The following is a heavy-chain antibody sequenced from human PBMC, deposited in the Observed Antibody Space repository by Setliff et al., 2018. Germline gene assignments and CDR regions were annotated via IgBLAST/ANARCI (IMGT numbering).Heavy chain of an antibody. CDR2: VYNGNDET. CDR3: AKRGHYSSSDGLSFDF. J-gene: IGHJ4*02. Sequence: GESLKISCVASGFTFSAYGMGWVRQAPGKGLEWVSSVYNGNDETKYADSVKGRFTIPRDRSKNPVYLQMNRLRAEDTAVYYCAKRGHYSSSDGLSFDFWGQGTQVTVSS. V-gene: IGHV3-23*01. D-gene: IGHD6-6*01. CDR1: GFTFSAYG.